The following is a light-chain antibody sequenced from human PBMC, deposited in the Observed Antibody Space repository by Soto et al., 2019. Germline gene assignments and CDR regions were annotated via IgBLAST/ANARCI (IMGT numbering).Light chain of an antibody. CDR3: QQSYTTPT. V-gene: IGKV1-39*01. Sequence: DIQMTQSPSTLSASVGDRVTITCRASQSISSYLNWYQQKPGKAPKLLIFAASTLQGGVPSRFSGSGSGTDFTLTITSLQREDFATYYCQQSYTTPTFGQGTRLENK. J-gene: IGKJ5*01. CDR2: AAS. CDR1: QSISSY.